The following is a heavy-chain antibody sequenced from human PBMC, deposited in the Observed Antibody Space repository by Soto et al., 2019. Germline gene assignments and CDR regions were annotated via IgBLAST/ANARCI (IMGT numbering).Heavy chain of an antibody. CDR1: GGSISSGGYS. D-gene: IGHD3-22*01. V-gene: IGHV4-30-2*01. CDR2: IYHSGST. Sequence: SDTLSLTCAVSGGSISSGGYSWSWIRQPPGKGLEWIGYIYHSGSTYYNPSLKSRVTISVDRSKNQFSLKLSSVTAADTAVYYCAREAVITTGAFDIWGQGTMVTVSS. CDR3: AREAVITTGAFDI. J-gene: IGHJ3*02.